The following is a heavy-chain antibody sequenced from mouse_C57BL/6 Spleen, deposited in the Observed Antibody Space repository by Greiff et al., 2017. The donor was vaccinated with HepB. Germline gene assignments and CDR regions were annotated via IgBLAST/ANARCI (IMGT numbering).Heavy chain of an antibody. D-gene: IGHD2-4*01. CDR1: GFTFSSYG. J-gene: IGHJ4*01. Sequence: EVQLVESGGDLVKPGGSLKLSCAASGFTFSSYGMSWVRQTPDKRLEWVATISSGGSYTYYPDSVKGRFTISRDNAKNTLYLQMSSLKSEDTAMYYCARGYDYDYAMDYWGQGTSVTVSS. V-gene: IGHV5-6*01. CDR2: ISSGGSYT. CDR3: ARGYDYDYAMDY.